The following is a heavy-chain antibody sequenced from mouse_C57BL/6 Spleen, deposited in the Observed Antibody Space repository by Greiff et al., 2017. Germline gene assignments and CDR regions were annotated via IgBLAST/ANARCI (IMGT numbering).Heavy chain of an antibody. J-gene: IGHJ4*01. Sequence: EVQLVESGGGLVKPGGSLKLSCAASGFTFSSYAMSWVRQTPEKRLEWVATISDGGSYTYYPDNVKGRFTISRDNAKNNLYLQMSHLKSEDTAMYYCARDPGNYAMDYWGQGTSVTVSS. V-gene: IGHV5-4*01. CDR2: ISDGGSYT. D-gene: IGHD4-1*01. CDR3: ARDPGNYAMDY. CDR1: GFTFSSYA.